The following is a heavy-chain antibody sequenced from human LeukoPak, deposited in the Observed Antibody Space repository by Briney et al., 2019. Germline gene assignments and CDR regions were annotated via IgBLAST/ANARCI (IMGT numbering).Heavy chain of an antibody. D-gene: IGHD3-10*01. CDR2: INHSGST. Sequence: PSETPSLTCAVYGGSFSGYYWSWIRQPPGKGLEWIGEINHSGSTNYNPSLKSRVTISVDTSKNQFSLKLSSATAADTAVYYCARGYIPRSGKSPVYYYMDVWGKGTTVTVSS. V-gene: IGHV4-34*01. CDR1: GGSFSGYY. CDR3: ARGYIPRSGKSPVYYYMDV. J-gene: IGHJ6*03.